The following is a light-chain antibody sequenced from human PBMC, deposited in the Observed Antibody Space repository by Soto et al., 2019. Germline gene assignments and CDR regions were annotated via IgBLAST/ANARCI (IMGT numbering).Light chain of an antibody. Sequence: EIVLTQSPGTLSLSPGERATLSCRASQSVSSRNLAWYQQKPGQAPRLLIYGASSRATGIPDRFSGSGSGTDFTLTISRLEPEDFAVYYCQQYSSSPYTFGQGTKLEIK. CDR1: QSVSSRN. J-gene: IGKJ2*01. CDR3: QQYSSSPYT. CDR2: GAS. V-gene: IGKV3-20*01.